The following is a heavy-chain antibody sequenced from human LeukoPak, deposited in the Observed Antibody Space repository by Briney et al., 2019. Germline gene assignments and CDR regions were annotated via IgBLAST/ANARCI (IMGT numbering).Heavy chain of an antibody. CDR1: GFTFSSYA. CDR2: ISGSGGST. V-gene: IGHV3-23*01. D-gene: IGHD2-2*01. CDR3: AGEGWYCSSTSCLFDY. J-gene: IGHJ4*02. Sequence: GALRLSCAASGFTFSSYAMSWVRQAPGKGLEWVSAISGSGGSTYYADSVKGRFTISRDNSKNTLYLQMNSLRAEDTAVYYCAGEGWYCSSTSCLFDYWGQGTLVTVSS.